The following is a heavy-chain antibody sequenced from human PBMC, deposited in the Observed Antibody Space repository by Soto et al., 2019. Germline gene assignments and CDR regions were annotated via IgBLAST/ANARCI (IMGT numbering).Heavy chain of an antibody. Sequence: PSETLSLTCTVSGGSISSSSYYWGWIRQPPGKGLEWIGSIYYSGSTYYNPSLKSRVTISVDTSKNQFSLKLSSVTAADTAVYYCARLGFVGGAYAFDIWGQGTMVTVSS. V-gene: IGHV4-39*01. CDR3: ARLGFVGGAYAFDI. CDR1: GGSISSSSYY. J-gene: IGHJ3*02. CDR2: IYYSGST. D-gene: IGHD3-16*01.